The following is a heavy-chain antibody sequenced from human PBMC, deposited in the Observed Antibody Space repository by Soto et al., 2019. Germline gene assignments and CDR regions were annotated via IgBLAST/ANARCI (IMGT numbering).Heavy chain of an antibody. Sequence: LSLTCTVSGGSISSSSYYWGWIRQPPGKGLEGIGSIYYSGSTYYNPSLKSRVTISVDTSKNQFSLKLSSVTAADTAVYYCARGDSSGKMGWFDPWGQGTLVTVSS. CDR1: GGSISSSSYY. V-gene: IGHV4-39*01. D-gene: IGHD3-22*01. CDR2: IYYSGST. J-gene: IGHJ5*02. CDR3: ARGDSSGKMGWFDP.